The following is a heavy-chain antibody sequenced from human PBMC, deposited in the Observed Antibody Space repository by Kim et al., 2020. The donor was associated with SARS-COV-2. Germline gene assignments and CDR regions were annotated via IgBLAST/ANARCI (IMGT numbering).Heavy chain of an antibody. V-gene: IGHV4-59*09. CDR3: ARGFDL. Sequence: YSGSTNYTPPLKGRVPLSVDTSKNQFSLTLSSVTAADTAVYYCARGFDLWGRGTLVTVSS. J-gene: IGHJ2*01. CDR2: YSGST.